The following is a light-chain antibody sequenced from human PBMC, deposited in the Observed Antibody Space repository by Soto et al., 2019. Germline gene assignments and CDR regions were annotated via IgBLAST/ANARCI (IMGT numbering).Light chain of an antibody. CDR2: MAS. V-gene: IGKV1-5*03. CDR3: QQYNSKPWT. CDR1: QSIGNW. J-gene: IGKJ1*01. Sequence: DIQMTQSPSTLSASVGDRVTVTCRASQSIGNWLAWYQQKPGKAPNLLIYMASSLESGVPSRFSGSGSGTDFSLTISSLQADDFATYYCQQYNSKPWTFGQGTRVE.